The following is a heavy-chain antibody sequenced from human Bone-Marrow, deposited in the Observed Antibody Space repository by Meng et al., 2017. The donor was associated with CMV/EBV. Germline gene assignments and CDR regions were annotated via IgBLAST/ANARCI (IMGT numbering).Heavy chain of an antibody. V-gene: IGHV4-39*07. CDR3: ASLVMASWGYFDY. J-gene: IGHJ4*02. CDR1: GGSISSSSYY. D-gene: IGHD2-21*01. CDR2: IYYSGST. Sequence: SETLSLTCTVSGGSISSSSYYWGWIRQPPGKGLEWIGSIYYSGSTYCNPSLKSRVTISVDTSKNQFSLKLSAVTAADTAVYYCASLVMASWGYFDYWGQGTLVTVSS.